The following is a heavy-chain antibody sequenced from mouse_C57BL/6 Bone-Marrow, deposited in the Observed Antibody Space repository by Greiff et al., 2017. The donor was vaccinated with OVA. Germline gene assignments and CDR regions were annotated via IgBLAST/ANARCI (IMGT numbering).Heavy chain of an antibody. Sequence: QVQLQQSGAELARPGASVKLSCKASGYTFTSYGISWVKQRTGQGLEWIGEIYPRSGNTYYNEKFKGKATLTADKSSSTAYMELRSLTSADSAVYFCARVGCLWYFDVWGTGTTVTVSS. J-gene: IGHJ1*03. CDR2: IYPRSGNT. V-gene: IGHV1-81*01. D-gene: IGHD4-1*01. CDR3: ARVGCLWYFDV. CDR1: GYTFTSYG.